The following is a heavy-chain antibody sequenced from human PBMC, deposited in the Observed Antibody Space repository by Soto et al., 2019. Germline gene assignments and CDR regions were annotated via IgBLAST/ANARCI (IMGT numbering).Heavy chain of an antibody. CDR1: GGSVSSGSYY. CDR2: IYYSGST. Sequence: QVQLQESGPGLVKPSETLSLTCTVSGGSVSSGSYYWSWIRQPPGKGLEWIGYIYYSGSTNYNPSLKSRVTRSVDTAKNQFSLKLSSVTSADTAVYYCARDRVNMVRGVIISWFDPWGQGTLVTVSS. CDR3: ARDRVNMVRGVIISWFDP. D-gene: IGHD3-10*01. J-gene: IGHJ5*02. V-gene: IGHV4-61*01.